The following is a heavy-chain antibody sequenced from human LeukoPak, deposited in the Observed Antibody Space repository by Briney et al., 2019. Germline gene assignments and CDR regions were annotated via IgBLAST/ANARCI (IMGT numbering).Heavy chain of an antibody. CDR1: GASISTTSHY. V-gene: IGHV4-31*03. D-gene: IGHD3-10*01. J-gene: IGHJ4*02. CDR2: IYSFGGT. Sequence: SETLSLTCTVSGASISTTSHYWSWLRQHPGKGPEWIAYIYSFGGTYYNPSLESRVTISLDSSGNQFSLKLNSVTAADTAVYYCARGRRELKYGPDYWGQGTLVTVSS. CDR3: ARGRRELKYGPDY.